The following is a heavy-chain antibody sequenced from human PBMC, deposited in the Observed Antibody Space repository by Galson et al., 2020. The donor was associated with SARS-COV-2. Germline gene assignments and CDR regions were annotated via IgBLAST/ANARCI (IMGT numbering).Heavy chain of an antibody. CDR3: ARGYCSGGNCYAVYFGY. D-gene: IGHD2-15*01. J-gene: IGHJ4*02. CDR1: GFSVSSNY. V-gene: IGHV3-53*01. Sequence: PGGSLRLSCAASGFSVSSNYMSWVRQAPGKGLEWVSVIYTGGNIYYADSVKGQVTISRDNSKNTLYLQMNTLRADDTAVYYCARGYCSGGNCYAVYFGYWGQGTLVTVSS. CDR2: IYTGGNI.